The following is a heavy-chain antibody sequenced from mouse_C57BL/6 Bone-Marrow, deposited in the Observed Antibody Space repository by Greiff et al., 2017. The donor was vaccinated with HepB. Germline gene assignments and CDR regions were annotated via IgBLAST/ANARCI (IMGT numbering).Heavy chain of an antibody. CDR1: GFSLSTFGMG. CDR2: IWWDDDK. J-gene: IGHJ1*03. CDR3: ARSDLYYGSSYWYFDV. V-gene: IGHV8-8*01. D-gene: IGHD1-1*01. Sequence: QVTLKVCGPGILQPSQTLSLTCSFSGFSLSTFGMGVGWIRQPSGKGLEWLAHIWWDDDKYYNPALKSRLTISKDTSKNPVFLKIANVDTADTATYYCARSDLYYGSSYWYFDVWGTGTTVTVSS.